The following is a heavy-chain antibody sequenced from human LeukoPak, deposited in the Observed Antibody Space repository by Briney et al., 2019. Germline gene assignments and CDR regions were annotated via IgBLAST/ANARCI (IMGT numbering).Heavy chain of an antibody. CDR3: ARGPLRGVMCEAFDI. D-gene: IGHD3-10*01. Sequence: PSETLSLTCTISGGSISSGGYYWNWIRQHPGKGLEWIGYIHYSGSTQFNASLKSRLIISVDTSKNQFSLKLSSVTAADTAVYYCARGPLRGVMCEAFDISGQGTMVSVPS. CDR2: IHYSGST. V-gene: IGHV4-31*03. CDR1: GGSISSGGYY. J-gene: IGHJ3*02.